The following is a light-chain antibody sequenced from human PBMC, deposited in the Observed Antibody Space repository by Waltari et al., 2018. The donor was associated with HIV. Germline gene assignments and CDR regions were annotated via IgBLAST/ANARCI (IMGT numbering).Light chain of an antibody. CDR3: QQYNNWPGT. V-gene: IGKV3-15*01. CDR2: GAS. CDR1: QSVSTN. J-gene: IGKJ1*01. Sequence: EILLTQSPATLSVSPGERATLSCRASQSVSTNLAWYQRKPGQATRLLIYGASTRATGIPARFSGSGSGTEFTLTIGSLQSEDFAVYFCQQYNNWPGTFGQGTKVEIK.